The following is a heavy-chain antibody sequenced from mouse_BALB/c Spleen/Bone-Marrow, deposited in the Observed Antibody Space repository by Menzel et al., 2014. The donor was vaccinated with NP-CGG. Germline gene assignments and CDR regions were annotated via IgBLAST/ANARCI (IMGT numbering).Heavy chain of an antibody. J-gene: IGHJ2*01. CDR3: ARHRLGTFFDY. CDR1: GFNIKDTY. V-gene: IGHV14-3*02. CDR2: VDPANGNT. D-gene: IGHD3-2*02. Sequence: EVQLQQSGAELVKPGASVKLSCTASGFNIKDTYMHWVKQRPEQGLEWIGRVDPANGNTKYDPKFQGKAPITADTSSNTACLQLSSLTSEDTAVYYCARHRLGTFFDYCGQSTPLTVSS.